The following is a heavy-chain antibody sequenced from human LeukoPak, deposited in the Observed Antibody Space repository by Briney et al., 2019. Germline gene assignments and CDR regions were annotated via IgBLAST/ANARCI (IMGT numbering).Heavy chain of an antibody. CDR2: INHSGST. V-gene: IGHV4-34*01. Sequence: SETLSLTCAVYGGSFSGYYWSWIRQPPGKGLEWIGEINHSGSTNYNPSLKSRVTMSVDTSKNQFSLRLSSVTAADTAVYYCARHSFYSDSSGYCYCFDCWGQGTLVTVSS. D-gene: IGHD3-22*01. CDR1: GGSFSGYY. J-gene: IGHJ4*02. CDR3: ARHSFYSDSSGYCYCFDC.